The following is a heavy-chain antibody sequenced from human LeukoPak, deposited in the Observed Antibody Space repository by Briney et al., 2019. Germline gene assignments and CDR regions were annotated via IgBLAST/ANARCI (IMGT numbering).Heavy chain of an antibody. V-gene: IGHV3-33*01. D-gene: IGHD2-15*01. CDR3: ASLYCSGGSCHRRDAFDI. CDR1: GFTFSSYG. J-gene: IGHJ3*02. CDR2: IWYDGSNK. Sequence: GGSLRLSCAASGFTFSSYGMHWVRQAPGKGLEWVAVIWYDGSNKYYADSVKGRLTISRDNSKNTLYLQMNSLRAEDTAVYYCASLYCSGGSCHRRDAFDIWGQGTMVTVSS.